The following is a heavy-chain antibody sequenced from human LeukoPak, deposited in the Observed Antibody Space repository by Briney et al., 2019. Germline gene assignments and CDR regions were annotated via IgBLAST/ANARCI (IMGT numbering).Heavy chain of an antibody. CDR3: ARQNSGFIAAAGRFDY. V-gene: IGHV4-39*01. D-gene: IGHD6-13*01. Sequence: SETLSLTCTVSGGSISSSSYYWGWIRQPPGKGLEWIGSIYYSGSTYYNPSLKSRVTISVDTSKNQFSLKLSSVAAADTAVYYCARQNSGFIAAAGRFDYWGQGTLVTVSS. J-gene: IGHJ4*02. CDR2: IYYSGST. CDR1: GGSISSSSYY.